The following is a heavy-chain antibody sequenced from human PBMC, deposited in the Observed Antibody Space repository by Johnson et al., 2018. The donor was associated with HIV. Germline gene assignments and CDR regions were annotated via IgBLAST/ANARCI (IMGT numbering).Heavy chain of an antibody. J-gene: IGHJ3*02. CDR1: GFTFSSYA. Sequence: VQLVESGGGLVQPGGSLRLSCAASGFTFSSYAMKWVRQAPGKGLEWVSRIHRDGSSTSYADSVTGRFTISRDNAKNTLYLQMNSLRAEDTAVYYCAKEEGLAAAGTGEAFDIWGQGTMVTVSS. D-gene: IGHD6-13*01. V-gene: IGHV3-74*01. CDR3: AKEEGLAAAGTGEAFDI. CDR2: IHRDGSST.